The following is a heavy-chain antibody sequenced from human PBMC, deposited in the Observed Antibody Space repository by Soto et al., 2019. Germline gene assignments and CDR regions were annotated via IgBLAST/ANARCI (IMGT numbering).Heavy chain of an antibody. CDR3: ARGEDYVWGSYRYTPFDY. J-gene: IGHJ4*02. CDR1: RFTLGAYS. D-gene: IGHD3-16*02. Sequence: EVQLVESGGALVRPGSSLRLSCAASRFTLGAYSMNWVRQAPGKGLEWISYISGSSTKIYYADSVKGGFTISRDNASNSLYLQMNSLRVEDTAVYYCARGEDYVWGSYRYTPFDYWGQGTLVTVSS. CDR2: ISGSSTKI. V-gene: IGHV3-48*01.